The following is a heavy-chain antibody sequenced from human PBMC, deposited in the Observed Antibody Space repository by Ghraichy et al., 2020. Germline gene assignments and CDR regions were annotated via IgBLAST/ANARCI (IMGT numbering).Heavy chain of an antibody. CDR2: ISGSGGST. CDR1: GFTFSSYA. J-gene: IGHJ4*02. V-gene: IGHV3-23*01. D-gene: IGHD2-2*01. Sequence: LSLTCAASGFTFSSYAMSWVRQAPGKGLEWVSAISGSGGSTYYSDSVKGRFTISRDNSKNTLYLQMNSLRAEDTAVYYCAKQLTFDYWGQGTLVTVSS. CDR3: AKQLTFDY.